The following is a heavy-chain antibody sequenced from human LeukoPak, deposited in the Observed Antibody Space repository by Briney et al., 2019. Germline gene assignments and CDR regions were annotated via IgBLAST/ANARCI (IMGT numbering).Heavy chain of an antibody. D-gene: IGHD1-26*01. Sequence: ASVTVSCKVSGYTLTELSMHWVRQAPGKGLEWMGGFDPEDGETIYAQKFQGRVTMTEDTSTDTAYMELSSLRSEDTAVYYCATRESGSYYFDYWGQGTLVTVSS. J-gene: IGHJ4*02. CDR1: GYTLTELS. CDR3: ATRESGSYYFDY. CDR2: FDPEDGET. V-gene: IGHV1-24*01.